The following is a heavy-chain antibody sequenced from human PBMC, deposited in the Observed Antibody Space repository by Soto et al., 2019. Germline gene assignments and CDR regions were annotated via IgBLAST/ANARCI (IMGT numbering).Heavy chain of an antibody. Sequence: QVQLQESGPGLVKPSETLSLTCTVSGGSVSNANYHWSWIRQPPGKGLEWIGYIYSTGGTNYNPSLKSRVNRSVDTSKNQFSLKLTAETVADTAVYYCASSSTYLDSSGYYYPDGFDIWSQGTMVTVSS. CDR3: ASSSTYLDSSGYYYPDGFDI. D-gene: IGHD3-22*01. CDR1: GGSVSNANYH. J-gene: IGHJ3*02. V-gene: IGHV4-61*01. CDR2: IYSTGGT.